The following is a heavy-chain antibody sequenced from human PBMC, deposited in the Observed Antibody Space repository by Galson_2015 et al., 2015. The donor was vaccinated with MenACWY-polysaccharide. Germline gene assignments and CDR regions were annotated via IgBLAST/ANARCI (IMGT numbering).Heavy chain of an antibody. Sequence: SLRLSCAASGLRFSGSGMHWVRQAPGKGLEWVAVIQYDGSNKVYADSVKGRFTISRDNSKNTLYLEMSSLRAEDTAVYYCAREGSRIVVHAFDTWGQGTMVSVSS. J-gene: IGHJ3*02. CDR1: GLRFSGSG. V-gene: IGHV3-30*02. CDR3: AREGSRIVVHAFDT. CDR2: IQYDGSNK. D-gene: IGHD3-16*02.